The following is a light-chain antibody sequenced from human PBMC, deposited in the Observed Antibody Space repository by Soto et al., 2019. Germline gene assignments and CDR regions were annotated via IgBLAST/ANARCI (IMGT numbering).Light chain of an antibody. V-gene: IGKV1-33*01. CDR3: QQYDDLPSIT. Sequence: GDRVTITCQASQDIGNSLNWYQQLPGKPPKLLIYGATNLEAGVPLRFSGRGSGTHFTFTIARLEPEDIATYSCQQYDDLPSITFGQGTRLEIK. CDR1: QDIGNS. CDR2: GAT. J-gene: IGKJ5*01.